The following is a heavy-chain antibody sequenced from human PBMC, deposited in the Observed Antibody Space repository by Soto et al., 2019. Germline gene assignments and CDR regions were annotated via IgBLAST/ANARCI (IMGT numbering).Heavy chain of an antibody. CDR1: GFSISSGHFY. CDR2: IHYSGST. CDR3: ARVSWELPGLAY. Sequence: TLSLTCTFSGFSISSGHFYLSWIRQPPGKGLEWIGNIHYSGSTHYNPSLKSRVTISVDTSKNQFSLKLFSVTAADTAVYYCARVSWELPGLAYWGPGTLVTVSS. D-gene: IGHD1-26*01. V-gene: IGHV4-30-4*01. J-gene: IGHJ4*02.